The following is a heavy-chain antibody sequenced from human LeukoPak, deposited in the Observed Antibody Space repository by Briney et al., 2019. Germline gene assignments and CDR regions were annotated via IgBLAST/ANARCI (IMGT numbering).Heavy chain of an antibody. CDR3: ARYQLLSWFDP. CDR1: GGSISSSSYY. V-gene: IGHV4-39*07. D-gene: IGHD2-2*01. J-gene: IGHJ5*02. CDR2: IYYSGST. Sequence: PPETLSLTCTVSGGSISSSSYYWGWIRQPPGKGLNWIGSIYYSGSTYYNPSLKSRVTISVDTSRNQFSLKLSSVTAADTAVYYCARYQLLSWFDPWGQGTLVTVSS.